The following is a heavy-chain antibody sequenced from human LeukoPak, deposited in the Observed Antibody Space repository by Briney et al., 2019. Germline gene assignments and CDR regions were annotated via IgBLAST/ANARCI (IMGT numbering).Heavy chain of an antibody. Sequence: PGGSLRLSCAASGFTFSSYSMNWVRQAPGKGLEWVSSISSSSYIYYADSVKGRFTISRDNSKNTLYLQMNSLRAEDTAVYYCARAPPTTVTSNPFDYWGQGTLVTVSS. D-gene: IGHD4-17*01. J-gene: IGHJ4*02. CDR2: ISSSSYI. CDR1: GFTFSSYS. CDR3: ARAPPTTVTSNPFDY. V-gene: IGHV3-21*01.